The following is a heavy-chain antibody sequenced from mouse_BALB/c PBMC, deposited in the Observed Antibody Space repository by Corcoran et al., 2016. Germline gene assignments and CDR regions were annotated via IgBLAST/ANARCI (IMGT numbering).Heavy chain of an antibody. Sequence: LVKTGASVKISCKASGYSFTGYYMHWVKQSHGKSREWIGYISCYNGATSYNQKFKGKATFTVDTSSSTAYMQFNSLTSEDSAVYYCAREGNNYFDYWGQGTTLTVSS. J-gene: IGHJ2*01. CDR1: GYSFTGYY. CDR3: AREGNNYFDY. D-gene: IGHD2-1*01. V-gene: IGHV1S34*01. CDR2: ISCYNGAT.